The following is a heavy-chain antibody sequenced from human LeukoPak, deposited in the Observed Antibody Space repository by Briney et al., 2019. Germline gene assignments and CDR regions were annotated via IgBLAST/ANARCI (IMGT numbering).Heavy chain of an antibody. D-gene: IGHD3-10*01. V-gene: IGHV3-66*01. CDR3: VRDGYGSGSYFDY. Sequence: GGSLRLSCAASGFTVSSNYMSWVRQAPGKGLEWVSVIYSGGSTYYAASVKGRFTISRDNSKNTLYLQMNSLGAEDTAVYYCVRDGYGSGSYFDYLGQGTLVTVSS. CDR1: GFTVSSNY. CDR2: IYSGGST. J-gene: IGHJ4*02.